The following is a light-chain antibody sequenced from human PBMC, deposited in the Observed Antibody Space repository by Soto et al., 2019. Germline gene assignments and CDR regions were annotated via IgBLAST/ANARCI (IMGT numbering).Light chain of an antibody. V-gene: IGKV3-20*01. J-gene: IGKJ2*01. CDR3: QQYATSPHT. CDR1: QSVSSSQ. Sequence: EIVLTQSPVTLSLSPGESATLSCRASQSVSSSQVAWYQQKPGQAPRLLIYGASSRATGIPDRFCGVGSEIDFTLTINRLEPEDFALYYCQQYATSPHTFGQGTKLEIK. CDR2: GAS.